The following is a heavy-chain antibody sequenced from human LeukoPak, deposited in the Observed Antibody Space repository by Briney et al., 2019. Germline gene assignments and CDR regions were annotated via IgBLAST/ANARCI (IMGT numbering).Heavy chain of an antibody. Sequence: GSSVNVSCKASGGTFSSYAISWVRQAPGQGLEWMGGIIPIFGTANYAQKFQGRVTITADESTSTAYMELSSLRSEDTAVYYCASNSGYDLEDIVVVVAATAFDYWGQGTLVTVSS. CDR1: GGTFSSYA. CDR2: IIPIFGTA. CDR3: ASNSGYDLEDIVVVVAATAFDY. D-gene: IGHD2-15*01. V-gene: IGHV1-69*01. J-gene: IGHJ4*02.